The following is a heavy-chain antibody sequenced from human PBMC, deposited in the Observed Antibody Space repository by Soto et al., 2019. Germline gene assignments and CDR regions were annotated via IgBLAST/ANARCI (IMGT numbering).Heavy chain of an antibody. CDR3: AKWTADSWYRYYGMDV. J-gene: IGHJ6*02. V-gene: IGHV3-23*01. CDR2: ISGSGGST. Sequence: GGSLRLSCAASGFTFSSYAMSWVRQAPGKGLEWVSAISGSGGSTYYADSVKGRFTISRDNSKNTLYLQMNSLRAEDTAVYYCAKWTADSWYRYYGMDVWGQGTTVTVSS. CDR1: GFTFSSYA. D-gene: IGHD6-13*01.